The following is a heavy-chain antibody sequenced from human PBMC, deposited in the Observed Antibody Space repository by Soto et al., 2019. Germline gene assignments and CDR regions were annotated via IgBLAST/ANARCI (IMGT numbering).Heavy chain of an antibody. CDR1: EFTFSNYA. Sequence: PGGSLRLSCSASEFTFSNYAIHWVRQAPGKGLEYVSAISSNGGSTYYADSVKGRFYISRDNSKNTLYLQMSSLRAEDTAVYYCVKDASRGPRFYALDIWGQGTMVTVSS. D-gene: IGHD3-16*01. CDR3: VKDASRGPRFYALDI. CDR2: ISSNGGST. J-gene: IGHJ3*02. V-gene: IGHV3-64D*06.